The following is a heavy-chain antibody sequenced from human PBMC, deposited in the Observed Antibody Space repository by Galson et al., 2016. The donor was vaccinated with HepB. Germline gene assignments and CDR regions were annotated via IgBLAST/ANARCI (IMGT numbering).Heavy chain of an antibody. CDR1: GFTFSRYW. V-gene: IGHV3-74*01. CDR3: ARASRYDEAFDI. CDR2: INSDGSSA. Sequence: SLRLSCAVSGFTFSRYWMHWVRQAPGKGLVWVSRINSDGSSASYADSVKGRFTISRDNAKNTLYLQMNSLRAEDTAVYYCARASRYDEAFDIWGQGTMVTVSS. D-gene: IGHD5-12*01. J-gene: IGHJ3*02.